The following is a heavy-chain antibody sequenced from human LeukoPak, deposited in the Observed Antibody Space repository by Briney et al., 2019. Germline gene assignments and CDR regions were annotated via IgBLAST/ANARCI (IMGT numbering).Heavy chain of an antibody. CDR3: AGGGRFDAFDI. V-gene: IGHV4-38-2*01. J-gene: IGHJ3*02. CDR1: RYSILIGYY. CDR2: IYESVST. D-gene: IGHD3-3*01. Sequence: SETLSLTCAVSRYSILIGYYWGWIRQPPAKGLEWSGNIYESVSTYYNPPPKRPVTISVDTSKSQLSLKLSSVNAADTGVYYCAGGGRFDAFDIWG.